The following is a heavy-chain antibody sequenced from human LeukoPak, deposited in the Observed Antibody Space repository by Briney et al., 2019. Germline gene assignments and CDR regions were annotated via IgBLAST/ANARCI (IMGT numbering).Heavy chain of an antibody. CDR3: ARPKYSSSSQGHDAFDI. V-gene: IGHV5-51*01. Sequence: NLGESLKISCKGSGYSFTSYWIGWVRPMPGKGLEWMGIIYPGNSDTRYSPSFQGQVTISADKSISTAYLQWSSLKASDTAMYYCARPKYSSSSQGHDAFDIWGQGTMVTVSS. J-gene: IGHJ3*02. CDR1: GYSFTSYW. CDR2: IYPGNSDT. D-gene: IGHD6-6*01.